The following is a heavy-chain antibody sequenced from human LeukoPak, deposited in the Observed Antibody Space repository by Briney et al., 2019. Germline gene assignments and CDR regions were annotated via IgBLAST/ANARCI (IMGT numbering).Heavy chain of an antibody. Sequence: AGGSLRLSCAASGFTFSNYAMSWVRQAPGKGLEWVSAISPSADSTSYADSVKGRFAISRDNSKNTVYLQMDSLRAEDTAVYYCAKRESSSWYNYFDYWGQGTLVTVSS. CDR2: ISPSADST. CDR3: AKRESSSWYNYFDY. V-gene: IGHV3-23*01. D-gene: IGHD6-13*01. CDR1: GFTFSNYA. J-gene: IGHJ4*02.